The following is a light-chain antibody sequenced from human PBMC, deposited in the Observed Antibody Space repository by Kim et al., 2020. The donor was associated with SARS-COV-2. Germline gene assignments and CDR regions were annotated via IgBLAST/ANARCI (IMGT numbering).Light chain of an antibody. CDR3: QCRASGGNVV. Sequence: SSELTQDPAVSVALGQTVRITCQGDSLRSYYATWYQQKPRQAPVLVIYGRNNRPSGIPDRFSGSASGNTASLTISGAQAEDESDFYCQCRASGGNVVFGGGTKLTVL. CDR1: SLRSYY. V-gene: IGLV3-19*01. J-gene: IGLJ2*01. CDR2: GRN.